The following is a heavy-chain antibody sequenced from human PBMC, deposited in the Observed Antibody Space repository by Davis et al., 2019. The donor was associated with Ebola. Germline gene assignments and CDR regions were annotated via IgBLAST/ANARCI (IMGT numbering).Heavy chain of an antibody. V-gene: IGHV4-4*07. J-gene: IGHJ4*02. CDR1: GGSISSHY. CDR3: VRDGCPGGSCYCGDY. Sequence: PSETLSLTCTVSGGSISSHYWSWIRQPAGKGLEWIGRIYTSGRTNYNPSLKSRVTMSVDTSKKQLSLRLSSVTAADTAVYYCVRDGCPGGSCYCGDYWGQGTLVTVSS. D-gene: IGHD2-15*01. CDR2: IYTSGRT.